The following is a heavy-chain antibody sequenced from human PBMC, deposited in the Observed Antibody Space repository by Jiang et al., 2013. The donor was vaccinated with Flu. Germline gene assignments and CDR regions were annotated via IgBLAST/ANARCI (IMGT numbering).Heavy chain of an antibody. CDR1: GYSFTNYW. D-gene: IGHD1-26*01. Sequence: GAEVKKPGESLKISCKGSGYSFTNYWIGWVRQMPGKGLEWMGIIYPGDSDTRYSPSFQGQVTISADKSISTAYLQWSSLKASDTAMHYCARLRDGWELRNYFDYWGQGTLVTVSS. J-gene: IGHJ4*02. CDR3: ARLRDGWELRNYFDY. V-gene: IGHV5-51*03. CDR2: IYPGDSDT.